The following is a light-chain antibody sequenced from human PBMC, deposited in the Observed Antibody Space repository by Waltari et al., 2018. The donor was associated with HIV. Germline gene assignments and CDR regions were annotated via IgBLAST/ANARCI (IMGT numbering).Light chain of an antibody. CDR2: EVT. V-gene: IGLV2-23*02. Sequence: QSALTQPASVSGSPGQPITIYCTGTTSDAGSYQLASWYQQHPGKAPKLMIYEVTKRPSGVSNRFSGSKSGNTASLTISGLQAEDEADYYCCSYSGTSTLVFGGGTKLTVL. J-gene: IGLJ2*01. CDR1: TSDAGSYQL. CDR3: CSYSGTSTLV.